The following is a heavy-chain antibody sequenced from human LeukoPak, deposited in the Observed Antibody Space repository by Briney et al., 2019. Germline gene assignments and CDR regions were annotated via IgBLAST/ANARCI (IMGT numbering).Heavy chain of an antibody. D-gene: IGHD1-26*01. CDR2: IRGSSA. J-gene: IGHJ4*02. CDR1: GFSISSYA. V-gene: IGHV3-23*01. CDR3: ARGENFLSGTYQRAFDN. Sequence: GGSLRLSCAASGFSISSYAMTWVRQTPGKGLEWVSGIRGSSAYYADSVKGRFTISGDNSKNSLYLQMNSLRAEDTALYYCARGENFLSGTYQRAFDNWGQGTLVTVSS.